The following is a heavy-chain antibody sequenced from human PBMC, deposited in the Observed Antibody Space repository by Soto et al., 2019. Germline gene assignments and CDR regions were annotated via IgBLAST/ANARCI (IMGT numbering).Heavy chain of an antibody. CDR3: ARYIDPVGAFDI. V-gene: IGHV5-10-1*01. CDR1: GYSFTSYW. D-gene: IGHD5-12*01. Sequence: HGVALKLSCTGSGYSFTSYWISWVRQMPGKGLEWMGRIDPSDSYTNYSPSFQGHVTISADKSISTAYLQWSSLKASDTAMYYCARYIDPVGAFDIWGQGTMVTVS. CDR2: IDPSDSYT. J-gene: IGHJ3*02.